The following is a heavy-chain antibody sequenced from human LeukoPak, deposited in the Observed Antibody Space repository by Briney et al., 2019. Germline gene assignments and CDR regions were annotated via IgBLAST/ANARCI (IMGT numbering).Heavy chain of an antibody. J-gene: IGHJ4*02. D-gene: IGHD4-17*01. CDR2: IRASGGGT. CDR1: GFTFSSYV. CDR3: AKGGVYGDYYFDY. Sequence: GGSLRLSCAASGFTFSSYVMSWVRQAPGKGLEWVSSIRASGGGTYYADSVKGRFTISGDNSKNTVYLQMNSLRAEDTALYYCAKGGVYGDYYFDYWGQGTLVTVSS. V-gene: IGHV3-23*01.